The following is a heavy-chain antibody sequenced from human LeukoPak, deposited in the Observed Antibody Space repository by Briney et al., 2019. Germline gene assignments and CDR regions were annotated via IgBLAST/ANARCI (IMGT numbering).Heavy chain of an antibody. J-gene: IGHJ4*02. V-gene: IGHV4-59*01. CDR2: IYYSGST. CDR3: ARVNYYGSGSYSDY. D-gene: IGHD3-10*01. CDR1: GGSISSYY. Sequence: SETLSLTCTVSGGSISSYYWSWIRQPPGKGLEWIGYIYYSGSTNYNPSLKSRVTISVDTSKNQFSLKLSSVTAADTAVYYCARVNYYGSGSYSDYWGQGTLVTVSS.